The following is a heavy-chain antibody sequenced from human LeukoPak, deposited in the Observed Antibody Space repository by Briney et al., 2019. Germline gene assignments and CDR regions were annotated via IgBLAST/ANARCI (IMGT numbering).Heavy chain of an antibody. CDR1: GFTFGDYA. CDR2: IASKTYGGTA. CDR3: TRDQTPYY. V-gene: IGHV3-49*04. Sequence: GGSLRLSCTASGFTFGDYAMTWVRQAPGRGLEWVGFIASKTYGGTAEYAASVKGRFTISRDDSKGIAYLQMNSLKTEDTAMYYCTRDQTPYYWGQGTLVTVSS. J-gene: IGHJ4*02.